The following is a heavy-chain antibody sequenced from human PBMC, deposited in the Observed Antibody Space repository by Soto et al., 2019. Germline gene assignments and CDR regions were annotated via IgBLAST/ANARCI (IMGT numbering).Heavy chain of an antibody. Sequence: QVQLVQSGAEVKKPGSSVKVSCKASGGTFSTYAISWVRQAPGQGLEWMGGIIPIFGTAKYAQKFQGRVTITADDSTSTAYMELRSMRSEDTAVYYCAREIFGVIISGGRDAFDIWGQGTMVTVSS. V-gene: IGHV1-69*01. CDR3: AREIFGVIISGGRDAFDI. D-gene: IGHD3-3*01. CDR2: IIPIFGTA. J-gene: IGHJ3*02. CDR1: GGTFSTYA.